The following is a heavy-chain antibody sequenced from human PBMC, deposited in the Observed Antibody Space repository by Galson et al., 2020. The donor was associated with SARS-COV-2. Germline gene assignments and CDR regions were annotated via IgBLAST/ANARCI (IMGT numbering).Heavy chain of an antibody. D-gene: IGHD6-13*01. CDR2: IFSNDEK. Sequence: SGPTLVKPTETLTLTCTVSGFSLNSAIMGVSWIRQPPGKALEWLAHIFSNDEKSYSTSLKSRLTISKDTSKSQVVLTMTNMDPVDTATYYCARILGVALPKPFDPWGQGTLVTVSS. CDR3: ARILGVALPKPFDP. CDR1: GFSLNSAIMG. J-gene: IGHJ5*02. V-gene: IGHV2-26*01.